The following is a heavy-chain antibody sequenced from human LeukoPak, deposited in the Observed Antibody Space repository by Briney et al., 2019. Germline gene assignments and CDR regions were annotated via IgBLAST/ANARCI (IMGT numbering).Heavy chain of an antibody. CDR1: GFTFSSYA. CDR2: ISYDGSNK. CDR3: ARVEGGTTLDY. Sequence: PGRSLRLSCAASGFTFSSYAMHWVRQAPGKGLEWVAVISYDGSNKYYADSVKGRFTISRDNSKNTLYLQMNSLRAEDTAVYYCARVEGGTTLDYWGQGILVTVSS. V-gene: IGHV3-30*04. D-gene: IGHD1-1*01. J-gene: IGHJ4*02.